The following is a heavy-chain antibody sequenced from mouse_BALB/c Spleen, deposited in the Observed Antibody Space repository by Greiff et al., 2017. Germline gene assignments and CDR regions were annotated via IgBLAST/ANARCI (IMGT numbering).Heavy chain of an antibody. J-gene: IGHJ4*01. CDR2: INPSSGYT. CDR1: GYTFTSYT. CDR3: ARSFKGGMDY. Sequence: VQLQQSAAELARPGASVKMSCKASGYTFTSYTMHWVKQRPGQGLEWIGYINPSSGYTEYNQKFKDKTTLTADKSSSTAYMQLSSLTSEDSAVYYCARSFKGGMDYWGQGTSVTVSS. V-gene: IGHV1-4*02.